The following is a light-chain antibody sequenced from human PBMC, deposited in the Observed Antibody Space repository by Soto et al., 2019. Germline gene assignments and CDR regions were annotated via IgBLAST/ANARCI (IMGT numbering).Light chain of an antibody. CDR3: QQRSNWPIT. J-gene: IGKJ5*01. CDR2: DAS. V-gene: IGKV3-11*01. Sequence: EIVVTQSPATLSFSPGERATLSCSTSQSVSSYFAWYQQKPGRAPRLLIYDASSRATGIPARFIGSGSGTDFTLTISSLGPEDFAVYDCQQRSNWPITVGQGKRLEIK. CDR1: QSVSSY.